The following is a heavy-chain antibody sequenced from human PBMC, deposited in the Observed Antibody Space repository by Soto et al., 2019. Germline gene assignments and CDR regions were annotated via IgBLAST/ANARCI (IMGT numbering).Heavy chain of an antibody. J-gene: IGHJ4*02. CDR1: GGSISSTSYY. Sequence: QLQLQESGPGLVKPSETLSLTCTVSGGSISSTSYYWGWIRQPPGKGLEWIGSIYYSGTTYYNPSLKSRVTISVDTSKNQFYLKLSSMTAADTAVYYCARRAHSSASVDCWGQGTLVTVSS. CDR2: IYYSGTT. D-gene: IGHD6-6*01. CDR3: ARRAHSSASVDC. V-gene: IGHV4-39*01.